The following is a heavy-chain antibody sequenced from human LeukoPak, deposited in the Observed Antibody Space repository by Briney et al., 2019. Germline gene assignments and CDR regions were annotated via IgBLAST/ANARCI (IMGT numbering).Heavy chain of an antibody. J-gene: IGHJ3*02. V-gene: IGHV1-18*01. CDR1: GYIFTSYG. D-gene: IGHD1-26*01. CDR2: ISAYNGNT. CDR3: ARDRSMGATGPAAFDI. Sequence: ASVKVSCKASGYIFTSYGISWVRQAPGQGLEWMGWISAYNGNTNYAQKLQGRVTMTTDTSTSTAYMELRSLRSDDTAVYYCARDRSMGATGPAAFDIWGQGTMVTVSS.